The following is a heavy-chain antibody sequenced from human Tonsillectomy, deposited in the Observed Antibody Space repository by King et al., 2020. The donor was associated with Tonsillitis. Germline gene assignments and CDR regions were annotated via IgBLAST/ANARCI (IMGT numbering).Heavy chain of an antibody. CDR1: GFSLSTSGVG. Sequence: TLKESVPTLVKPTQTLTLTCSFSGFSLSTSGVGVGWIRQPPGKALEWLALIYWDDDKNYSPSLTSRLTITKDTSKNQVVLTMTNMDPVDTATYYCAHSLCGPVSASCLYYFDYWGQGTLVTVSS. CDR3: AHSLCGPVSASCLYYFDY. D-gene: IGHD2-2*01. J-gene: IGHJ4*02. CDR2: IYWDDDK. V-gene: IGHV2-5*02.